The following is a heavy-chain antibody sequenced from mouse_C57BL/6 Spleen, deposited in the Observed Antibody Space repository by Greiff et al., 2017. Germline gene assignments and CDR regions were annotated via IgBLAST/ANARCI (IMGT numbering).Heavy chain of an antibody. CDR3: TRGDYPYFDY. Sequence: EVMLVESGVGLVKPGGSLKLSCAASGFTFSSYAMSWVRQTPEKRLEWVAYISSGGDYIYYADTVKGRFTISRDNARNTLYLQMSSLKSEETAMYYCTRGDYPYFDYWGQGTTLTVSS. J-gene: IGHJ2*01. CDR1: GFTFSSYA. D-gene: IGHD2-13*01. V-gene: IGHV5-9-1*02. CDR2: ISSGGDYI.